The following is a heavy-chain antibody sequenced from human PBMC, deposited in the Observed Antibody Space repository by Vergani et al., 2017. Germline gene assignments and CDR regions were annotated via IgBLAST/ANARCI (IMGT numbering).Heavy chain of an antibody. V-gene: IGHV3-23*03. J-gene: IGHJ4*02. Sequence: EVQLLESGGGLVQPGGSLRLSCAASGFTFSSYAMSWVRQAPGKGLEWVSVIYSGGSTSYADSVKGGFTTSRDNSKNTLYLQMNSLRAEDTALYYCAREGPGLPGYFDYWGQGTLVTVSS. CDR3: AREGPGLPGYFDY. CDR2: IYSGGST. D-gene: IGHD2-15*01. CDR1: GFTFSSYA.